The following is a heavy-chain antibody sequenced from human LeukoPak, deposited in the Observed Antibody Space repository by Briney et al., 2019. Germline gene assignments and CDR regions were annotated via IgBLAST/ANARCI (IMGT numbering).Heavy chain of an antibody. CDR3: ARRRYYGSGSHYYYYYMDV. V-gene: IGHV1-18*01. Sequence: GASVKVSCKASGCTFTSYGISWVRQAPGQGLEWMGWISAYNGNTNYAQKLQGRVTMTTDTSTSTAYMELRSLRSDDTAVYYCARRRYYGSGSHYYYYYMDVWGKGTTVTVSS. CDR2: ISAYNGNT. D-gene: IGHD3-10*01. J-gene: IGHJ6*03. CDR1: GCTFTSYG.